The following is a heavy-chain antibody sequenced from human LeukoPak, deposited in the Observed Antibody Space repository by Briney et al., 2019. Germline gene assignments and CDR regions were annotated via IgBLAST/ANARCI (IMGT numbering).Heavy chain of an antibody. Sequence: PSETLSLTCTVSGASISSYYWSWIRQPPGKGLEWIGYIYYSGSTNYNPSLKSRVTISVDTSKNQFSLKLSSVTAADTAVYYCAALWFGEFSLDYWGQGTLVTVSS. J-gene: IGHJ4*02. V-gene: IGHV4-59*01. CDR1: GASISSYY. CDR3: AALWFGEFSLDY. D-gene: IGHD3-10*01. CDR2: IYYSGST.